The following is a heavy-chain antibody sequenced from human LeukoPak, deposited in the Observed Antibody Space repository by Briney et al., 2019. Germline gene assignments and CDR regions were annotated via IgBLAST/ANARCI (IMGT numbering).Heavy chain of an antibody. Sequence: GGSLRLSCAASGFSFSNYAMHWVRQAPGKGLEWVALISYDGFNKYYADSVKGRFIISRDNSKNTLFLQMNSLRAEDTAVYYCARGDCSGGRCFTPPFDSWGLGTLVTVSS. V-gene: IGHV3-30*04. J-gene: IGHJ4*02. CDR1: GFSFSNYA. CDR2: ISYDGFNK. CDR3: ARGDCSGGRCFTPPFDS. D-gene: IGHD2-15*01.